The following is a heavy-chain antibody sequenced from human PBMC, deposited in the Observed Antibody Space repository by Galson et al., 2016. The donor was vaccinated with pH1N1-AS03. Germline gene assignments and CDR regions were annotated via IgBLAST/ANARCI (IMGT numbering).Heavy chain of an antibody. Sequence: SVKVSCKASGYTFTDFSVNWVRQAPGQGLEWMGWINPNDGVTNYAQKFDAWVTMTSDTSSSTAYMELRGLKSDDTAGYYCAGDPRGPCSSSTCATTYYFGMDVWGQGTTVIVSS. CDR2: INPNDGVT. D-gene: IGHD1-26*01. V-gene: IGHV1-2*04. CDR1: GYTFTDFS. J-gene: IGHJ6*02. CDR3: AGDPRGPCSSSTCATTYYFGMDV.